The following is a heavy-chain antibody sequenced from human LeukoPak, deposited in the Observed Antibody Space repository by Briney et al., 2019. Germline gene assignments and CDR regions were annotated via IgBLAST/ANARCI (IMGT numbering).Heavy chain of an antibody. V-gene: IGHV1-69*13. CDR1: GYTFTSYA. J-gene: IGHJ4*02. Sequence: SVKVSCKASGYTFTSYAISWVRQAPGQGLEWMGGIIPIFGTANYAQKFQGRVTITADESTSTAYMELSSLRSEDTAVYYCARGREWELLPSFFDYWGQGTLVTVSS. CDR3: ARGREWELLPSFFDY. D-gene: IGHD1-26*01. CDR2: IIPIFGTA.